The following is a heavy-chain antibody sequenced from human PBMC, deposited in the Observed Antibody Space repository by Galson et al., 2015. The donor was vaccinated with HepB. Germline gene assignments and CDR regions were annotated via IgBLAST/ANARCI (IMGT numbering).Heavy chain of an antibody. CDR3: NRCSSL. V-gene: IGHV3-15*01. J-gene: IGHJ4*02. Sequence: SLRLSCAASGFTFNDHWMSWLRQAPGKGLEWVARISSDADGETIDYGTSVRGTFIIAKDDSTNTLHLKMNNLKAEDTGVYACNRCSSLGGQGTLVTVSS. D-gene: IGHD1-14*01. CDR2: ISSDADGETI. CDR1: GFTFNDHW.